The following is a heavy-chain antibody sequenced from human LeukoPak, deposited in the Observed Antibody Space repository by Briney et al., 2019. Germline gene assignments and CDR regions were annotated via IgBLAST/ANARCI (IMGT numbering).Heavy chain of an antibody. J-gene: IGHJ3*02. CDR2: INPNSGVT. Sequence: ASVKVSCKASGYTFSDYYLHWVRQAPGQGLEWMGWINPNSGVTNYAQKFQDRVTMNRNTSITTAYMELSRLTSDDTAIYYCARIMEYYDFTPRGFDIWGQGTMVAVSS. V-gene: IGHV1-2*02. CDR1: GYTFSDYY. CDR3: ARIMEYYDFTPRGFDI. D-gene: IGHD3/OR15-3a*01.